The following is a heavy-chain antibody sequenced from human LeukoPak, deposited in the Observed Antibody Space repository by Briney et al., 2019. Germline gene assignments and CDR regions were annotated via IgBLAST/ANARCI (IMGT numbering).Heavy chain of an antibody. V-gene: IGHV4-34*01. CDR2: INHSGST. Sequence: SETLSLTCAVYGGSFSGYYWSWIRQPPGKWLEWIGEINHSGSTNYNPSLKSRVTISVDTSKNQFSLKLSSVTAADTAVYYCAACTDSSGCMSEGAFDIWGQGTMVTVSS. D-gene: IGHD3-22*01. CDR3: AACTDSSGCMSEGAFDI. J-gene: IGHJ3*02. CDR1: GGSFSGYY.